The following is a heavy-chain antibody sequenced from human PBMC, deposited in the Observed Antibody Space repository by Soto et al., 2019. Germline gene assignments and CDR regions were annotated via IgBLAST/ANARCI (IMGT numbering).Heavy chain of an antibody. CDR3: AHSKYSRSSFDY. CDR1: GFSLSTSDVG. D-gene: IGHD6-6*01. V-gene: IGHV2-5*02. J-gene: IGHJ4*02. Sequence: SGPTLVNRTQTLTLTCTFSGFSLSTSDVGVGWIRQPPGKALEWLAIIYWDDDKRYSPSLKSRLTITKDTSKNQVVLTVTNMDPVDTATYYCAHSKYSRSSFDYWGQGTLVTVSS. CDR2: IYWDDDK.